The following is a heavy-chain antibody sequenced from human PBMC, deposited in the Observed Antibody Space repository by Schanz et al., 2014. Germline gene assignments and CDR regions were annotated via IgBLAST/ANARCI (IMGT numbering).Heavy chain of an antibody. Sequence: EVQLVESGGGLVQPGGSLRLSCAASGFTFSSYWMHWVRQVPGKGLVWVSRIKSDGSSTSYADSVKGRFTISRDNAKNTLYLQMNRLRSEDTAVYYCARAALWFGDNCFDPWGQGTLVTVSS. D-gene: IGHD3-10*01. CDR3: ARAALWFGDNCFDP. CDR2: IKSDGSST. CDR1: GFTFSSYW. V-gene: IGHV3-74*01. J-gene: IGHJ5*02.